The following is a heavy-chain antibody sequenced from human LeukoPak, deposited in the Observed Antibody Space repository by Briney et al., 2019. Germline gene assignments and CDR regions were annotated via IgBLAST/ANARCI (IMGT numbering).Heavy chain of an antibody. D-gene: IGHD6-13*01. CDR3: ARATNSWYADYYYGMDV. J-gene: IGHJ6*02. CDR1: GFTFSSDA. CDR2: IIGSGGSA. Sequence: PGGSLRLSCTASGFTFSSDAMSWVRQAPGKGLEWVSAIIGSGGSAYYADSVKGRFTISRHNSKNTLYLQMNSLRAEDTAVYYCARATNSWYADYYYGMDVWGQGTTVTVSS. V-gene: IGHV3-23*01.